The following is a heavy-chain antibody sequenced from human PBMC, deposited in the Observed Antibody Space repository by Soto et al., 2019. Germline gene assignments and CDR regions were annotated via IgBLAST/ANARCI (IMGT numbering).Heavy chain of an antibody. V-gene: IGHV3-72*01. D-gene: IGHD3-22*01. CDR1: GFTVSDHY. Sequence: EVQVVESGGGLVQPGGSLRLSCAASGFTVSDHYMDWVRQAPGEGLEWVARTRNKANSYTTEYAASVKGRFTISRDDTKNSVFLQMNSLKTEDTAVYYCCRVKTGSGCVCWGQGTLVTVSS. J-gene: IGHJ4*02. CDR3: CRVKTGSGCVC. CDR2: TRNKANSYTT.